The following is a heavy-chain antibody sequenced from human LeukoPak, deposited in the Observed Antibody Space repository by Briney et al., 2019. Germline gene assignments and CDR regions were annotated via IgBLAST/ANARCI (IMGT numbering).Heavy chain of an antibody. D-gene: IGHD5-18*01. Sequence: SGGSLRLSCAASGFTFSDYYMSWIRQAPEKGLEWVSYISSSGSTIYYADSVKGRFTISRDNAKNSLYLQMNSLRAEDTAVYYCARWGLQLWSHFDYWGQGTLVTVSS. CDR1: GFTFSDYY. V-gene: IGHV3-11*04. CDR2: ISSSGSTI. J-gene: IGHJ4*02. CDR3: ARWGLQLWSHFDY.